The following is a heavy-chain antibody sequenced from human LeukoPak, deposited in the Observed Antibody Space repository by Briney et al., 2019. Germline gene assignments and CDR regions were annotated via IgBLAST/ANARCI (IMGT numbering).Heavy chain of an antibody. V-gene: IGHV3-15*01. CDR1: GFTLSNAW. CDR3: VKERVGAFEL. D-gene: IGHD1-1*01. Sequence: GGSLRLSCAASGFTLSNAWMNWVRQTPGKGMEWVGLIRSISDGGTIDYAAPVKGRFTISRDDPKNTLFLQMNSLKSEDTAFYYCVKERVGAFELWGQGTMVTVSS. CDR2: IRSISDGGTI. J-gene: IGHJ3*01.